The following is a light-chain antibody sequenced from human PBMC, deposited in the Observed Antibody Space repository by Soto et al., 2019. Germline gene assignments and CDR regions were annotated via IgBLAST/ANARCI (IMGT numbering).Light chain of an antibody. Sequence: QSALTQPASVSGSPGQSITISCTGTSSDLAIYNYVSWYQQQPGKVPKLMIYEVSERPSGVPDRFSGSKSGNTAFLTVSGLQAEDEADYYCLSYADTAYVFGTGTKVTVL. CDR1: SSDLAIYNY. V-gene: IGLV2-8*01. CDR3: LSYADTAYV. J-gene: IGLJ1*01. CDR2: EVS.